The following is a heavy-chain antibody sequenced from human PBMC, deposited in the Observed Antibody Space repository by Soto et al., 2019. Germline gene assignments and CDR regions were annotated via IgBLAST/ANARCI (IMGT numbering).Heavy chain of an antibody. CDR2: VYYTGST. D-gene: IGHD6-19*01. Sequence: SETLSLTCSVSGGSISGSYWSWIRQSPGKGLEWLGYVYYTGSTNYSPSLRSRVSISVDTSKNEFSLRLSSVTAADTAVYFCARSVAVPGAHIDYWGQGTQVTVPQ. CDR3: ARSVAVPGAHIDY. V-gene: IGHV4-59*01. J-gene: IGHJ4*02. CDR1: GGSISGSY.